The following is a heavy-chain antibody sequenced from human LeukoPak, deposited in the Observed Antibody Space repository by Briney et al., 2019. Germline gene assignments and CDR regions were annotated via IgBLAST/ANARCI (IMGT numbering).Heavy chain of an antibody. CDR1: GLTFDVYA. V-gene: IGHV3-9*01. CDR3: AKSLRNGSGWASDY. Sequence: PGGSLRLSCAASGLTFDVYAEHWVRQAPGKGLEWVSGITWSNGEIAYADSVKGRFTISRDNAKMYLQMNSLRTEDTAVYYCAKSLRNGSGWASDYWGQGTLVTVSS. CDR2: ITWSNGEI. J-gene: IGHJ4*02. D-gene: IGHD6-19*01.